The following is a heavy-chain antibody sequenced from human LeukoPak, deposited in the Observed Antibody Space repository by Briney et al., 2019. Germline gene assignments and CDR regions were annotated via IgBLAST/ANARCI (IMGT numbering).Heavy chain of an antibody. CDR2: VYSTGST. V-gene: IGHV4-59*01. CDR3: ARVLGYCSGGSCYGKSIFDY. Sequence: SETLSLTCNVSGGSISNNYWTWIRQPPGKGLEWIGYVYSTGSTNYNPSLKSRVTISVDTSKNQFSLQLASVTAAATAVYYCARVLGYCSGGSCYGKSIFDYWGQGTLVTVSS. D-gene: IGHD2-15*01. J-gene: IGHJ4*02. CDR1: GGSISNNY.